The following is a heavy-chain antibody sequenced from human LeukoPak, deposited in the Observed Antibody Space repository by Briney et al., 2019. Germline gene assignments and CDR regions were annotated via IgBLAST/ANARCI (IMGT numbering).Heavy chain of an antibody. Sequence: GGSLRLSCAASGFTFSTYGMHWVRQAPGKGLEWVALIWNDGSNKYYADSVKGRFTISRDNSKNTLYLQMNSLRAEDAAVYYCAREVSYDFWSGYVDYWGQGTLVTVSS. J-gene: IGHJ4*02. CDR3: AREVSYDFWSGYVDY. D-gene: IGHD3-3*01. CDR2: IWNDGSNK. V-gene: IGHV3-33*01. CDR1: GFTFSTYG.